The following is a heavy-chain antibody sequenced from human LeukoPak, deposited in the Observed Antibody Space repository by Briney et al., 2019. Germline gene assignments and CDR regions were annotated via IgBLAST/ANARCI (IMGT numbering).Heavy chain of an antibody. Sequence: GGPLTLSCAASGLTYSSYGKHWARQAPGKAQEWVADMWYDGSNKYYGDSEKARLPIPRDNSKNTLYLQMNSLRAEDTAVDCCAKGRAGRDSSSWYIAADYWGQGTLVTVSS. J-gene: IGHJ4*02. D-gene: IGHD6-13*01. CDR1: GLTYSSYG. CDR3: AKGRAGRDSSSWYIAADY. V-gene: IGHV3-33*03. CDR2: MWYDGSNK.